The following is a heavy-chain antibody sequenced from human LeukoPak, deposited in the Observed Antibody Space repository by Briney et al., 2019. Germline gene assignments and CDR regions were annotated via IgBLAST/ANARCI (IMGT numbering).Heavy chain of an antibody. V-gene: IGHV3-30*02. J-gene: IGHJ5*02. Sequence: DSVKGRFTISRDNSKNTLYLQMNSLRAEDPAVYYCAKCPRIAARPGGWFDPWGQGTLVTVSS. D-gene: IGHD6-6*01. CDR3: AKCPRIAARPGGWFDP.